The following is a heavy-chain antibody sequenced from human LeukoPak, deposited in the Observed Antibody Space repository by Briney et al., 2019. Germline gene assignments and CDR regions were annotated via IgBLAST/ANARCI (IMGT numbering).Heavy chain of an antibody. V-gene: IGHV3-33*08. CDR1: GFTFSYYG. J-gene: IGHJ4*02. D-gene: IGHD3-9*01. CDR3: ARRGRGDILTGYPLTFDY. Sequence: GGSLRLSCKASGFTFSYYGIHWVRQAPDKGLEWVAVISDDGTTTFYADSVKGRITISRDNAKNSLYLQMNSLRAEDTAVYYCARRGRGDILTGYPLTFDYWGQGTLVTVSS. CDR2: ISDDGTTT.